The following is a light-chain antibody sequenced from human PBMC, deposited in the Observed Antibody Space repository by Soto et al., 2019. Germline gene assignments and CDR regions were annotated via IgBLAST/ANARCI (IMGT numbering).Light chain of an antibody. V-gene: IGLV1-44*01. CDR2: FNN. Sequence: QPVLTQPPSASGTPGQGVTISCSGSSSDIGSNTVNWYQQLPGTAPKLLIYFNNQRPSGVPDRFSGSKSGTSASLAISGLQSEDEAQYYCAAWDDSQNGPVFGGGTKLTVL. CDR3: AAWDDSQNGPV. J-gene: IGLJ3*02. CDR1: SSDIGSNT.